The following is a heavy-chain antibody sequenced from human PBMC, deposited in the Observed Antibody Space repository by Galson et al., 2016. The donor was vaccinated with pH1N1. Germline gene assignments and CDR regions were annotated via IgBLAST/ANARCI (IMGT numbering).Heavy chain of an antibody. CDR2: INPIFGTA. V-gene: IGHV1-69*15. CDR3: ARWDYGDYVGWFDP. Sequence: KVSCKASGGTFSSYGISWVRQAPGQGLEWMGRINPIFGTANNAQKFQGRVTITADESTTTAYMELSSLRYEDTAVYYCARWDYGDYVGWFDPWGQGTLVTVSS. J-gene: IGHJ5*02. D-gene: IGHD4-17*01. CDR1: GGTFSSYG.